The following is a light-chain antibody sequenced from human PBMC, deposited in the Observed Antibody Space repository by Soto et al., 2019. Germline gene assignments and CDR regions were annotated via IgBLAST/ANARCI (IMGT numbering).Light chain of an antibody. V-gene: IGLV2-14*01. Sequence: QSVLTQPASVSGSPGQSITISCTGTSSDVGDYNYVSWYQQHPGKAPKLMIYDVSNRPSGVSNRFSGSKSGSTASLTISGLQAEDEADDYCSSYTSSTTRVFGTGTKLTVL. CDR1: SSDVGDYNY. CDR2: DVS. CDR3: SSYTSSTTRV. J-gene: IGLJ1*01.